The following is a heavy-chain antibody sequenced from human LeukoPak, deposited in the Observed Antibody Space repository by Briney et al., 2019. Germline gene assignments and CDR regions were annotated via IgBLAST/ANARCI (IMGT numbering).Heavy chain of an antibody. CDR1: GFTFSSYA. J-gene: IGHJ4*02. Sequence: GFLRLSCAASGFTFSSYAMSWVRQAPGKGLEWISAISGSGGSTYYVDSVKGRFTISRDNSKNTLYLQMNSLRVEDTAVYYCAKLPVAGLYFDYWGQGTLVTVSS. D-gene: IGHD6-19*01. V-gene: IGHV3-23*01. CDR3: AKLPVAGLYFDY. CDR2: ISGSGGST.